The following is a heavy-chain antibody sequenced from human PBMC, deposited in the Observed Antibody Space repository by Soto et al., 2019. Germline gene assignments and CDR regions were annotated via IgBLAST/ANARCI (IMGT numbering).Heavy chain of an antibody. J-gene: IGHJ3*02. CDR3: AREVAHHWDAFDI. CDR2: IRSKTYGGTT. CDR1: GFTFGDYA. Sequence: PGGSLSLSCTASGFTFGDYAMSWFRQAPGKGLEWVSFIRSKTYGGTTEYAASVKGRFTISRDDSKSIAHLEMNSLSTEDTAVNYCAREVAHHWDAFDIWGQGTMVTVS. V-gene: IGHV3-49*03.